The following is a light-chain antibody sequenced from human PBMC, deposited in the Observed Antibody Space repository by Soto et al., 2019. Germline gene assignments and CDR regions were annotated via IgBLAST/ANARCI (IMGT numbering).Light chain of an antibody. Sequence: QSALPQPASVSGSPGQSITISCDGTSSDVGRYTYVSWYQQHPGKAPKLIIYDVYNRPSGVSTRFSGSKSGNTASLTISGLQAEDEADYYCTSYTSTSTPYVFGGGTKVTVL. J-gene: IGLJ1*01. V-gene: IGLV2-14*01. CDR2: DVY. CDR3: TSYTSTSTPYV. CDR1: SSDVGRYTY.